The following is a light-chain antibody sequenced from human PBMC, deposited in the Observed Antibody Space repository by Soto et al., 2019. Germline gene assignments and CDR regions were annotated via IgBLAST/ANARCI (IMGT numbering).Light chain of an antibody. CDR2: STN. V-gene: IGLV8-61*01. J-gene: IGLJ3*02. CDR3: VLYMGSGFWV. CDR1: SDSVSTSYY. Sequence: QTVVTQEPSFSVSPGGTVTLTCGLTSDSVSTSYYASWYQQTPGQTPRMLIYSTNTRSSGVPDRFSGSILGNKAALTITGAQADYESDYYCVLYMGSGFWVFGGGTKLTVL.